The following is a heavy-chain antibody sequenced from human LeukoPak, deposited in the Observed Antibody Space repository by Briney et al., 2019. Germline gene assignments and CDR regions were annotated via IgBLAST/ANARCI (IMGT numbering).Heavy chain of an antibody. V-gene: IGHV4-34*01. Sequence: SEPLSLTCALYVESFSDYYSSWIRQPPQKGVECIGQISHDGNTNHNTSLKSRVTLSTDTSKNQFSLRLTSVNTADTAIYYCARRRDWNDVHDSWGQGTPVTVSS. D-gene: IGHD1-1*01. J-gene: IGHJ4*02. CDR2: ISHDGNT. CDR1: VESFSDYY. CDR3: ARRRDWNDVHDS.